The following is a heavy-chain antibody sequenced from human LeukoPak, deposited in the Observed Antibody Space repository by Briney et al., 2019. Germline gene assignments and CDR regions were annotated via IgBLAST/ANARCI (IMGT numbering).Heavy chain of an antibody. CDR1: GFTFSSYA. CDR3: AKDPDTYQYSSRYFDY. J-gene: IGHJ4*02. Sequence: GGSLRLSCAASGFTFSSYAMHWVRQAPGKGLEWVAVISYDGSNKYYADSVKGRFTISRDNSKNTLYLQMNSLRAEDTAVYYCAKDPDTYQYSSRYFDYWGQGTLVTVSS. D-gene: IGHD6-13*01. V-gene: IGHV3-30-3*01. CDR2: ISYDGSNK.